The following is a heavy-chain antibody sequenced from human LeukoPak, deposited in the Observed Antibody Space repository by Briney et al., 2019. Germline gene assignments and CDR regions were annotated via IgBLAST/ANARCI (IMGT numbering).Heavy chain of an antibody. Sequence: ASVNVSCKASGGTFSRYAISWVRQAPGQGLEWMGGIIPIFGTANYAQKFQGRVTITADESTSTAYMELSSLRSEDTAVYYCARAQIPLESHTYTDYWGQGTLVTVSS. CDR3: ARAQIPLESHTYTDY. CDR2: IIPIFGTA. CDR1: GGTFSRYA. D-gene: IGHD3-16*01. V-gene: IGHV1-69*13. J-gene: IGHJ4*02.